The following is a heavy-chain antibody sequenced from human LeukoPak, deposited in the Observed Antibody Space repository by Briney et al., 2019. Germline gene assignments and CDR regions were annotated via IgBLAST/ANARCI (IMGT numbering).Heavy chain of an antibody. CDR1: RFTFSSYA. V-gene: IGHV3-64D*06. J-gene: IGHJ3*02. CDR2: ISSNGGST. D-gene: IGHD6-19*01. CDR3: VKGTHSSGWFDAFDI. Sequence: GGSQRLSYSASRFTFSSYALHWVRQAPGKGLEYVSTISSNGGSTYYADSVKGRFTISRDNSKNTLYLQISSLRAEDTAVYYCVKGTHSSGWFDAFDIWGQGTMVTVSS.